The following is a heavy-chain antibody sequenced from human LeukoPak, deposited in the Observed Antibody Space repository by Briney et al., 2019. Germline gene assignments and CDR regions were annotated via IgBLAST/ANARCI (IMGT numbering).Heavy chain of an antibody. CDR3: ARQGGNYFYYYYMDV. CDR1: GYSFTSYW. CDR2: IYPGDSDT. J-gene: IGHJ6*03. V-gene: IGHV5-51*01. D-gene: IGHD4-23*01. Sequence: AESLKISCKGSGYSFTSYWIGWVRQMPGKGLEWMGIIYPGDSDTRYSPSFQGQVTISADKSISTAYLQWSSLKASDTAMYYCARQGGNYFYYYYMDVWGKGTTVTVSS.